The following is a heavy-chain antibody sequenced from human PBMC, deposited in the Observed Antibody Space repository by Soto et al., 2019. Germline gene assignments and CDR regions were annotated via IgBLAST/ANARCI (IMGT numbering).Heavy chain of an antibody. CDR1: GGTFSSYA. V-gene: IGHV1-18*01. J-gene: IGHJ4*02. CDR2: IIPIFGNT. CDR3: ARKRGYSGYDLDY. D-gene: IGHD5-12*01. Sequence: ASVKVSCKASGGTFSSYAISWVRQAPGQGLEWMGGIIPIFGNTNYAQKLQGRVTMTTDTSTSTAYMELRSLRSDDTAVYYCARKRGYSGYDLDYWGQGTLVTVSS.